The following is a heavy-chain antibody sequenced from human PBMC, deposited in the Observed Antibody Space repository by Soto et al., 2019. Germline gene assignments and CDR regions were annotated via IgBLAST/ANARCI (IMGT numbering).Heavy chain of an antibody. Sequence: GGSLRLSCAASGFTFTNVAMTWVRQAPGKGLEWVSTITDSGGRTDYADSVKGRFTISRDNSKSTLYLQMNNLRADDTAIYYCAKLYWNPRYFDYWGQGARVTVSS. CDR3: AKLYWNPRYFDY. CDR1: GFTFTNVA. CDR2: ITDSGGRT. J-gene: IGHJ4*02. D-gene: IGHD1-1*01. V-gene: IGHV3-23*01.